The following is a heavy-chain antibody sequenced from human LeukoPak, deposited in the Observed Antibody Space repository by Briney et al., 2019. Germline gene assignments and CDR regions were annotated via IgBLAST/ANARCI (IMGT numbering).Heavy chain of an antibody. J-gene: IGHJ6*02. CDR3: AKDRSSSSYYGMDV. D-gene: IGHD6-6*01. CDR1: GFTFNTYG. Sequence: QPGGSLRLSCAASGFTFNTYGMSWVRQATGKGLEWVSGISASGGSTYYADSVKGRFTISRDNSKNTLYLQMNSLRAEDTAVYYCAKDRSSSSYYGMDVWGQGTTVTVSS. V-gene: IGHV3-23*01. CDR2: ISASGGST.